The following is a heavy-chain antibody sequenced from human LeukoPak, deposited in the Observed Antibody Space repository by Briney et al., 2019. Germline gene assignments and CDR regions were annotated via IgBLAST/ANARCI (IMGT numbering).Heavy chain of an antibody. CDR3: AVGITTLGVAASFDS. CDR2: IDHRGTA. D-gene: IGHD3-3*01. Sequence: SETLSLTCAVYGASYNAYYWSWIRQPPGKGLEWIGDIDHRGTATYNPSLKSRLTISADASKNQFSLKLNSVTDADTAVYYCAVGITTLGVAASFDSWGHGNLVIVFS. CDR1: GASYNAYY. V-gene: IGHV4-34*01. J-gene: IGHJ4*03.